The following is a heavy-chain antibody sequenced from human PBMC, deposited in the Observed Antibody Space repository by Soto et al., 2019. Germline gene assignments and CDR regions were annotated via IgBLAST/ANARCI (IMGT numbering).Heavy chain of an antibody. D-gene: IGHD6-6*01. CDR3: ARGPYSSSSLPADP. CDR2: IYSGGSA. Sequence: PGGSLRLSCAASGFTVSSNYMSWVRQAPGKGLEWVSVIYSGGSAYYADSVKGRFTISRDNSKNTLYLQMNSLRAEDTAVYYCARGPYSSSSLPADPWGQGTLVTVSS. V-gene: IGHV3-53*01. CDR1: GFTVSSNY. J-gene: IGHJ5*02.